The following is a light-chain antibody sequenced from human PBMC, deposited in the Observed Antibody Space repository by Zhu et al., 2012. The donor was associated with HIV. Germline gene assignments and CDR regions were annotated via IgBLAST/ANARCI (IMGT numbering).Light chain of an antibody. V-gene: IGKV3-15*01. Sequence: EIVMTQSPDTLSVFPGERATLSCRASQSFGTTLAWYQHKPGQPPRLLIYGVSTRATGIPARFSGSGSGTEFTLTISNVQSEDFAVXYCQHYYNWLGTFGQGTQ. J-gene: IGKJ1*01. CDR1: QSFGTT. CDR2: GVS. CDR3: QHYYNWLGT.